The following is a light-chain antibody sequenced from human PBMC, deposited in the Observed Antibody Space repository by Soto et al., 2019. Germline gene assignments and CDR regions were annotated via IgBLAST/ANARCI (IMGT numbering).Light chain of an antibody. CDR1: SSDIGGYNF. J-gene: IGLJ2*01. V-gene: IGLV2-14*01. CDR3: ASYTTSSTLV. CDR2: AVT. Sequence: QSALTQPASVSGSPGQSITISCTGTSSDIGGYNFVSWYHQHPGKAPKLLIYAVTNRPSGIPDRFSGSKSGNTASLTISGFQAEDGADYYCASYTTSSTLVFGGGTKVTVL.